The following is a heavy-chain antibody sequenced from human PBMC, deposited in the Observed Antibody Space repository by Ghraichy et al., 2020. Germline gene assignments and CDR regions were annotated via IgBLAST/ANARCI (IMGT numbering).Heavy chain of an antibody. V-gene: IGHV5-51*01. D-gene: IGHD3-10*01. Sequence: GESPNISCKGSGYSFSSYWIGWVRQKPGRGLEWMGIVYPGDSDTRYSPSFQGQVTISADKSISTAYLQGSSLQASDTAMYYCARDYGSGNWYYFGYWGQGALVTVSS. CDR2: VYPGDSDT. CDR3: ARDYGSGNWYYFGY. CDR1: GYSFSSYW. J-gene: IGHJ4*02.